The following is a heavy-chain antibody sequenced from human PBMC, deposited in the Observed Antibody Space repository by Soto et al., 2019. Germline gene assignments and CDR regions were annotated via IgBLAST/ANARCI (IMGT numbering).Heavy chain of an antibody. J-gene: IGHJ5*02. CDR2: ISAYNGNT. CDR1: GYTFTSYG. CDR3: AKHLGYCSGGSCLTAWFDP. Sequence: QVQLVQSGAEVKKPGASVKVSCNAYGYTFTSYGISWVRQAPGQGLEWMGWISAYNGNTNYAQKLQGRVTMTTDKSTSTAYMELRSLRSDDTAVYYCAKHLGYCSGGSCLTAWFDPWGQGTLVTVSS. D-gene: IGHD2-15*01. V-gene: IGHV1-18*04.